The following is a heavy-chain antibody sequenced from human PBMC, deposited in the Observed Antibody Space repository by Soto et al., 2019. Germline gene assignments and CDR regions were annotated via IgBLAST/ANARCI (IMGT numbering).Heavy chain of an antibody. J-gene: IGHJ6*02. V-gene: IGHV1-24*01. Sequence: QVQLVQSGAEVKKPGASVKVSCKVSGYTLTELSMHWVRQAPGKGLEWMGGFDPEDGETIYAQKFQGRVTMTEYTSTDTAYMERRSLRSEETAVYYCATVGDYGRGYYYGMDVWGQGTTVTVSS. CDR2: FDPEDGET. CDR3: ATVGDYGRGYYYGMDV. CDR1: GYTLTELS. D-gene: IGHD4-17*01.